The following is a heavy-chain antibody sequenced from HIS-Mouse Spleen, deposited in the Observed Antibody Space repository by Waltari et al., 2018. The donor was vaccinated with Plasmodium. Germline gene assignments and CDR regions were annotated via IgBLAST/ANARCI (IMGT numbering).Heavy chain of an antibody. V-gene: IGHV4-34*01. D-gene: IGHD3-10*01. J-gene: IGHJ4*02. Sequence: QVQLQQWGAGLLKPSETLSLTCAVYGGSFSGYYLSWSRQPPGKGLEGSGEINHSGSTNYHLSLKRRVTISVDTSKNQFSLKLGSVTAADTAVYYCASSGSGSYYYWGQGTLVTVSS. CDR1: GGSFSGYY. CDR3: ASSGSGSYYY. CDR2: INHSGST.